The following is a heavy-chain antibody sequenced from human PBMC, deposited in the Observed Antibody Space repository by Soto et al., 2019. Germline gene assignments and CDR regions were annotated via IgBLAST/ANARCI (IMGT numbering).Heavy chain of an antibody. CDR2: IWYDGSNK. D-gene: IGHD6-19*01. CDR1: GFTFSSYG. CDR3: ARDSSGWFDY. Sequence: QVQLVESGGGVVQPGRSLRLSCAASGFTFSSYGMHWVRQAPGKGLEWVAVIWYDGSNKYYADSVKGRFTISRDNSKNTLYLQRNSLRAEDTAVYYCARDSSGWFDYWGQGTLVTVSS. V-gene: IGHV3-33*01. J-gene: IGHJ4*02.